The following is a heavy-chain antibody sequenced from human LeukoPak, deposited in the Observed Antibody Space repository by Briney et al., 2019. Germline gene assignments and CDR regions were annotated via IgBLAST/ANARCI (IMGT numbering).Heavy chain of an antibody. CDR2: LRGDTGDT. CDR1: GYMVSDYY. V-gene: IGHV1-2*02. D-gene: IGHD1-1*01. J-gene: IGHJ4*02. Sequence: GASVEVSCKTSGYMVSDYYMHWVRQAPGQGLEWMGWLRGDTGDTDSPQKFKGRVTMTRDTATNTAYMQLSRLTYDDTAIYFCARVRDNACDYWGQGTLVTVSS. CDR3: ARVRDNACDY.